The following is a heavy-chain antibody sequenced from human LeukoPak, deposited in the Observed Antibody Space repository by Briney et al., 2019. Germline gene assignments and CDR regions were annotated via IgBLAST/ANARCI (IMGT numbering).Heavy chain of an antibody. CDR2: INPNSGGT. CDR3: ARAAYSSGWFPDY. CDR1: GYTFTGYY. D-gene: IGHD6-19*01. V-gene: IGHV1-2*04. Sequence: GASVKVSCKASGYTFTGYYMHWVRQAPGQGLEWMGWINPNSGGTNYAQKFQGWVTMTRDTSISTAYMELSRLRPDDTAVYYCARAAYSSGWFPDYWGQGTLVTVSS. J-gene: IGHJ4*02.